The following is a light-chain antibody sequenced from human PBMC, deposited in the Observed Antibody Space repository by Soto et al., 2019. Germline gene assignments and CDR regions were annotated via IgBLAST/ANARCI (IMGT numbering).Light chain of an antibody. CDR2: SGD. CDR3: VLYMKGDIRV. V-gene: IGLV8-61*01. Sequence: QTVVTQEASLSVFPGGTVTLTFGLTSGSVSSRYYPSWCRHDPGQTPRKLIYSGDIRTSGVPDRFSGSILGSKAALTSTGAQADDEAVYYFVLYMKGDIRVFCGGTQLTV. CDR1: SGSVSSRYY. J-gene: IGLJ2*01.